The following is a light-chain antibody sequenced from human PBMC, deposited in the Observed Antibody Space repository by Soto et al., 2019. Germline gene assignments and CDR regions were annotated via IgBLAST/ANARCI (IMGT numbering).Light chain of an antibody. CDR3: AVWDDSLNGYV. CDR2: SNN. J-gene: IGLJ1*01. V-gene: IGLV1-44*01. Sequence: QSVLTQPPSASGTPGQRVTISCSGSSSNIGSNTVNWYQHLPQAAPKLLIQSNNQRPSGVPDRFSGSQSGTSASLAISGLQSEDEADYYCAVWDDSLNGYVFGTGTKLTVL. CDR1: SSNIGSNT.